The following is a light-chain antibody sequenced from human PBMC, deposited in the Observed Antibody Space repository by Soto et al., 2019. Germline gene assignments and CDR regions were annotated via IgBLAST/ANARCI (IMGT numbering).Light chain of an antibody. V-gene: IGKV3-15*01. Sequence: EIVMTQSPATLSVSPGERATLSCRASQSVSSNLAWYQLKPGQAPRLLIYGASTRATGIPARFSGSGSGTEFTLTISSLQSEDFAVYYCQQYNNWPPRFTFGPGTKVDIK. CDR2: GAS. J-gene: IGKJ3*01. CDR3: QQYNNWPPRFT. CDR1: QSVSSN.